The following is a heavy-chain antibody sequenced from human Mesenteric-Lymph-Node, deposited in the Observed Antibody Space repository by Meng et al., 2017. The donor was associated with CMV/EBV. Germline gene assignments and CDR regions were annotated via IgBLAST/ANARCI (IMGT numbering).Heavy chain of an antibody. CDR3: ARFDYYGLDV. V-gene: IGHV4-4*02. CDR1: VGSISSSNW. Sequence: SETLSLTCAVSVGSISSSNWWTSVRQPPGKGLEWIGEVLHGGATNYNPSLKSRVTISVDQSQSQFSLILTSVSAADTAVYYCARFDYYGLDVWGRGTMVTVSS. CDR2: VLHGGAT. J-gene: IGHJ6*02.